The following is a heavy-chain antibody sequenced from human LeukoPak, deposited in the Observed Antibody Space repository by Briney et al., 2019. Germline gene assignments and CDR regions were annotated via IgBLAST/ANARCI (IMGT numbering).Heavy chain of an antibody. D-gene: IGHD4-17*01. J-gene: IGHJ4*02. V-gene: IGHV4-61*02. CDR3: ARDLPHGGYTPPNYYMDV. Sequence: SETLSLTCTVSGGSISSGSYYWSWIRQPAGKGLEWIGRIYTSGSTNYNPSLKSRVTISVDTSKNQFSLKLSSVTAADTAVYYCARDLPHGGYTPPNYYMDVWGQGTLVTVSS. CDR1: GGSISSGSYY. CDR2: IYTSGST.